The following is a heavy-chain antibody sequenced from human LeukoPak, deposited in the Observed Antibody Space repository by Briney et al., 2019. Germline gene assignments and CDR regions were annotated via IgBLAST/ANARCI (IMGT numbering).Heavy chain of an antibody. Sequence: NPGGSLRLSCAASGFTFNSYGMSWVRQAPGKGLEWVSSISSLSSYIYYADSLKGRFTISRDNAKNSLYLQMNSLRAEDTAVYYCAELGITMIGGVWGKGTTVTISS. CDR1: GFTFNSYG. CDR3: AELGITMIGGV. D-gene: IGHD3-10*02. CDR2: ISSLSSYI. V-gene: IGHV3-21*01. J-gene: IGHJ6*04.